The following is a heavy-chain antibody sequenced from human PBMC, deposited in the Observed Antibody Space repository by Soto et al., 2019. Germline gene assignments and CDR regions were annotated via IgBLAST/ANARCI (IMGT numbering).Heavy chain of an antibody. CDR3: ARAPYAVTIFGVGYYFDY. D-gene: IGHD3-3*01. J-gene: IGHJ4*02. CDR1: GGSVSSNSYY. CDR2: IYYSGST. V-gene: IGHV4-61*03. Sequence: QVQLQESGPGLVKPSETLSLTCTVSGGSVSSNSYYWSWIRQPPGKGLEWIGYIYYSGSTNYNPSLKSRVTISVDMSKNHFSLKLSSVTAADTAVYYCARAPYAVTIFGVGYYFDYWGRGTLVTVSS.